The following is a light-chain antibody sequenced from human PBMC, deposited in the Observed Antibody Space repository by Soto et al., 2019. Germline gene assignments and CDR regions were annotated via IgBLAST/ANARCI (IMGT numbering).Light chain of an antibody. Sequence: EVVMTQSPATLSVSPGERATLSCRASQTVTSNLAWFQQRPGQAPRLLICGASTRATGIAARFSGSGSGTEFTLTISSLQSEDVAVYYCQQHNKWPHTFGQGTKVDIK. CDR1: QTVTSN. CDR3: QQHNKWPHT. CDR2: GAS. J-gene: IGKJ2*01. V-gene: IGKV3D-15*01.